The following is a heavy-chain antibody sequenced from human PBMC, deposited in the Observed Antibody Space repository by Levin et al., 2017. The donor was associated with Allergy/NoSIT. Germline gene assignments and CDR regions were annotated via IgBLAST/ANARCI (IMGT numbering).Heavy chain of an antibody. V-gene: IGHV3-33*01. Sequence: GGSLRLSCAASGFTFSSYGMHWVRQAPGKGLEWVAVIWYDGSNKYYADSVKGRFTISRDNSKNTLYLQMNSLRAEDTAVYYCAREGAAAGLSYFDYWGQGTLVTVSS. CDR1: GFTFSSYG. J-gene: IGHJ4*02. D-gene: IGHD6-13*01. CDR2: IWYDGSNK. CDR3: AREGAAAGLSYFDY.